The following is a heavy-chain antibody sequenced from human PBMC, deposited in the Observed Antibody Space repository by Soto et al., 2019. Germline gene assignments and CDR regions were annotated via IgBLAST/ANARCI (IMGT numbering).Heavy chain of an antibody. CDR1: GFISSSSYF. CDR3: ARRPSPYLGRWFDP. D-gene: IGHD1-26*01. J-gene: IGHJ5*02. Sequence: SETLSLTCTVGFISSSSYFWGWIRQPPGKGLEWIGSIHYSGNTYYNPSLKSRVTISVDTSKNQFSLKLSSVTAADTAVYYCARRPSPYLGRWFDPWGQGTLVTVSS. CDR2: IHYSGNT. V-gene: IGHV4-39*01.